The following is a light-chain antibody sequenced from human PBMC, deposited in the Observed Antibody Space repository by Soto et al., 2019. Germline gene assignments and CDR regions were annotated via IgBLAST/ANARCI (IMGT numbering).Light chain of an antibody. J-gene: IGKJ5*01. Sequence: EIVLTQSPGTLSLSPGERATLSCRASQSVSSSYLAWYQQRPGQAPRLLIYGASSRATGIPDRFSGSGSGTDFTLTISRLEPDDFGVYYCQQYGSSITFGQGTRMEIK. CDR1: QSVSSSY. V-gene: IGKV3-20*01. CDR2: GAS. CDR3: QQYGSSIT.